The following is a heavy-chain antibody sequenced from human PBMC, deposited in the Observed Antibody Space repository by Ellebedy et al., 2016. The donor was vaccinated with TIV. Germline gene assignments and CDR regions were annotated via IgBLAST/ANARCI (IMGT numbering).Heavy chain of an antibody. D-gene: IGHD5-24*01. V-gene: IGHV2-70*11. CDR2: SDWDDDK. CDR3: ARIQVEMDWGFDY. Sequence: SGPTLVKPTQTLTLTCTFSGFSLSTSGMCVGWIRQPPGKALEWLARSDWDDDKYYSKSLKTRLTISKDTSKNQVVLTMTNMSPVHTATYYCARIQVEMDWGFDYWGQGTLVTVSS. CDR1: GFSLSTSGMC. J-gene: IGHJ4*02.